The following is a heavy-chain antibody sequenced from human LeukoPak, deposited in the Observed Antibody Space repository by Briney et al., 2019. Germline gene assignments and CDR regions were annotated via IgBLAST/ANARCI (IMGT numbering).Heavy chain of an antibody. CDR3: ARQPRSTGTTANWFGP. Sequence: SETLSLTCTVSGGSISSSSYYWGWIRQPPGKGLEWIGSIYYSGSTYYNPSLKSRVTISVDTSKNQFSLKLSSVTAADTAVYYCARQPRSTGTTANWFGPWGQGTLVTVSS. J-gene: IGHJ5*02. D-gene: IGHD4-17*01. CDR2: IYYSGST. CDR1: GGSISSSSYY. V-gene: IGHV4-39*01.